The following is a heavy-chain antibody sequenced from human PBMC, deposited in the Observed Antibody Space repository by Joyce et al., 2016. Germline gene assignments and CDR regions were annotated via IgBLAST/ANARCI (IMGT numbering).Heavy chain of an antibody. CDR2: ISSSTSTI. Sequence: EVQLVESGGGLVQPGGSLRLSCAASGFTFSSYSMNWVRQGPGKGLEVVSYISSSTSTIYYADSVHGRCTVSRDNAKNSLYLQMNSLKVEDTAVYYCARDPTYYYDSSDYRFTPSWGQGTLVTVSS. V-gene: IGHV3-48*01. D-gene: IGHD3-22*01. CDR3: ARDPTYYYDSSDYRFTPS. J-gene: IGHJ5*02. CDR1: GFTFSSYS.